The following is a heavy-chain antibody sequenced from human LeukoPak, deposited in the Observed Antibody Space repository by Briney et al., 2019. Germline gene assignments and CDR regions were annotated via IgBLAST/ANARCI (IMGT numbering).Heavy chain of an antibody. Sequence: PSQTLSLTCAVSGGSISSGGYSWSWIRQPPGKGLEWIGYIYHSGSTYYNPSLKSRVTISVDRSKNQFSLKLSSVTAADTAVYYCARETYYYDSSGHSNAFDIWGQGTMVTVSS. CDR2: IYHSGST. J-gene: IGHJ3*02. D-gene: IGHD3-22*01. CDR3: ARETYYYDSSGHSNAFDI. V-gene: IGHV4-30-2*01. CDR1: GGSISSGGYS.